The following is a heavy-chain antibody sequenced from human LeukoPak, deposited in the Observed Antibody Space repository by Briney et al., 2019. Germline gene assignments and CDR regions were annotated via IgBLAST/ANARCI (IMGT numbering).Heavy chain of an antibody. Sequence: PGGSLRLSCAASGFTFSSSAMNWVRQAPGKGLEWVSAISGSGGSTFYADSVKGRFTISRDNSKNTLYLQMNSLRAEDTAVYYCAKPVRGSNRPYYFDYWGQGTLVTVSS. J-gene: IGHJ4*02. D-gene: IGHD1-26*01. CDR2: ISGSGGST. V-gene: IGHV3-23*01. CDR1: GFTFSSSA. CDR3: AKPVRGSNRPYYFDY.